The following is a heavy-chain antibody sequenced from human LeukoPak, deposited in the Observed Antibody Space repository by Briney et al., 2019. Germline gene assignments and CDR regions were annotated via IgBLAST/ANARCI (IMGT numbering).Heavy chain of an antibody. CDR2: IKQDGSET. V-gene: IGHV3-7*01. D-gene: IGHD4-11*01. J-gene: IGHJ6*02. Sequence: GGSLRLSCAASGFTFSNFWMSWVRQAPGKELEWVANIKQDGSETYHVDSVKGRFTISRDNAKNSLYLQMNSLRAADTAVYYCARKGAYSNYVLNVWGQGTTVTVSS. CDR1: GFTFSNFW. CDR3: ARKGAYSNYVLNV.